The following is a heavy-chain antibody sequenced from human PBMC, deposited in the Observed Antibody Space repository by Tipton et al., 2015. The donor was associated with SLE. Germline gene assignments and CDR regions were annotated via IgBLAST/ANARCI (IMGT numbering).Heavy chain of an antibody. D-gene: IGHD1-1*01. CDR2: INHSGST. J-gene: IGHJ4*02. CDR3: ARGLLEPGDY. Sequence: AGLVKPSETLSLTCAVYGGSFSGYYCSWIRQPPGKGLEWIGEINHSGSTNYNPSLKSRVTISVDTSKNQFSLKLNSVTAADTAVYYCARGLLEPGDYWGQGTLVTVSS. CDR1: GGSFSGYY. V-gene: IGHV4-34*01.